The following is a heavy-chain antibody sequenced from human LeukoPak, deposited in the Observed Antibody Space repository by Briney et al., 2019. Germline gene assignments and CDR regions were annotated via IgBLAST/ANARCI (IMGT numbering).Heavy chain of an antibody. J-gene: IGHJ4*02. CDR3: ARSRRWADYGDYFDY. V-gene: IGHV4-38-2*02. Sequence: SETLSLTCTVSGYSISSGYYWGWIRQPPGKGLEWIGSIYHSGSTYYNPSLKSRVTISVDTSKNQFSLKLGSVTAADPAVYYCARSRRWADYGDYFDYWGQGTLVTVSS. CDR1: GYSISSGYY. CDR2: IYHSGST. D-gene: IGHD4-17*01.